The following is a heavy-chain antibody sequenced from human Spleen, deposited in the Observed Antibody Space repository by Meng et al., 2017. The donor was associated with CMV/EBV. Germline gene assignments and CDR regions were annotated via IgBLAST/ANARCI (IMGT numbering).Heavy chain of an antibody. CDR1: GYNVTNFD. D-gene: IGHD1-1*01. CDR3: ARGPPDTTLNDH. CDR2: MGPKSGDT. J-gene: IGHJ4*02. V-gene: IGHV1-8*01. Sequence: KDSGYNVTNFDVTWVRQATGQGLEWMGWMGPKSGDTGYAQIFQGRLTMTSNPSTTTAYMELSSLRSEDSAIYYCARGPPDTTLNDHWGQGTLVTVSS.